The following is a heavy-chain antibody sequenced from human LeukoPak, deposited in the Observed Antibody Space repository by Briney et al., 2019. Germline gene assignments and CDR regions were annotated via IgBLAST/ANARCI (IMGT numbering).Heavy chain of an antibody. CDR2: IRYDGSNK. CDR1: GFTFSSYG. Sequence: GGSLRLSCAASGFTFSSYGMHWVRQAPGKGLKWVAFIRYDGSNKYYADSVKGRFTISRDNSKNTLYLQMDSLRADDTAVYFCAKSPYYDSSGDAFEIWGQGTLVTVSS. J-gene: IGHJ3*02. CDR3: AKSPYYDSSGDAFEI. V-gene: IGHV3-30*02. D-gene: IGHD3-22*01.